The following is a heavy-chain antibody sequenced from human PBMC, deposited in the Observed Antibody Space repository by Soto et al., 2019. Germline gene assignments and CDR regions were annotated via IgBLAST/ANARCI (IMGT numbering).Heavy chain of an antibody. CDR3: ASGIQLWLRRINNGYSG. D-gene: IGHD5-18*01. CDR2: IIPMFGTA. J-gene: IGHJ4*02. V-gene: IGHV1-69*05. Sequence: QVQLVQSGAEVKKPESSVKVSCKAPGGTFSTYAISWVRQAPGQGLEWMGGIIPMFGTANYAQRFQDRVTXTXXESTNTVYMALSGLRSEDTAVYFCASGIQLWLRRINNGYSGWGQGTLVTVSS. CDR1: GGTFSTYA.